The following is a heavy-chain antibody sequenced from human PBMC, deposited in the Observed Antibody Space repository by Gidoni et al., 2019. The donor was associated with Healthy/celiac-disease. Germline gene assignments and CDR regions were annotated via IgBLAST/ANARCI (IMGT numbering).Heavy chain of an antibody. CDR1: GFTFRDYY. D-gene: IGHD3-9*01. Sequence: QVQLVESGGGLVKPGGSLRLSCAASGFTFRDYYMSWIRQAPGKGLEWVSYISSSGSTIYYADSVKGRFTISRDNAKNSLYLQMNSLRAEDTAVYYCARDGSILRYFDWLLYRYGMDVWGQGTTVTVSS. V-gene: IGHV3-11*01. CDR3: ARDGSILRYFDWLLYRYGMDV. CDR2: ISSSGSTI. J-gene: IGHJ6*02.